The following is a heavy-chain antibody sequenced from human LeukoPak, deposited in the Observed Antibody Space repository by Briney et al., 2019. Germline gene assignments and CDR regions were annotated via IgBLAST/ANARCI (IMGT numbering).Heavy chain of an antibody. CDR2: INPSGGST. CDR3: ACGSGSYYFDY. CDR1: GYTFTSYF. V-gene: IGHV1-46*01. J-gene: IGHJ4*02. D-gene: IGHD3-10*01. Sequence: GASVKVSCKASGYTFTSYFMHWVRQAPGQGLEWMGIINPSGGSTSYAQKFQGRVTMTRDTSTSTVYMELSSLRSEDTAVYYCACGSGSYYFDYWGQGTLVTVSS.